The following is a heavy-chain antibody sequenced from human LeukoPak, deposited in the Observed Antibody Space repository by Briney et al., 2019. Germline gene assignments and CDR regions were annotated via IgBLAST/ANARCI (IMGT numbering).Heavy chain of an antibody. CDR2: ISYDGSNK. Sequence: PGGSLGLSCAASGFTFSSYAMHWVRQAPGKGLEWVAVISYDGSNKYYADSVKGRFTISRDNSTNTLYLQMNGLRPEDTVVYYCARAAYERGYFDYWGQGTLVTVSS. CDR3: ARAAYERGYFDY. V-gene: IGHV3-30*04. CDR1: GFTFSSYA. D-gene: IGHD5-12*01. J-gene: IGHJ4*02.